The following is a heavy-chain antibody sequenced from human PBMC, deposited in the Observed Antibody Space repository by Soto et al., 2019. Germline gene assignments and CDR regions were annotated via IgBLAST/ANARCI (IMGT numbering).Heavy chain of an antibody. J-gene: IGHJ5*02. D-gene: IGHD3-22*01. Sequence: SETLSLTCTVSGGSISSGDYYWSWIRQPPGKGLECIGYIYYSGSTYYNPSLKSRVTISVDTSKNQFSLKLSSVTAADTAVYYCARAESDSSGYYNWFDPWGQGTLVTVSS. V-gene: IGHV4-30-4*01. CDR2: IYYSGST. CDR3: ARAESDSSGYYNWFDP. CDR1: GGSISSGDYY.